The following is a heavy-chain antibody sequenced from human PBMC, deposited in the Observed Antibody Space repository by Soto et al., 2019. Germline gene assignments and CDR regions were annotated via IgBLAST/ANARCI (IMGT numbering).Heavy chain of an antibody. V-gene: IGHV3-13*01. Sequence: EVQLVESGGGLVQPGGSLRLSCAASGFTFSSYDMHWVRQATGKGLEWVSALGTAGDTYYPGSVKGRFTISRENAKNSLYLQMNSLRAGDTAVYYCARVVRGYCSGGSCYGGSYYYYMDVWGKGTTVTVSS. CDR3: ARVVRGYCSGGSCYGGSYYYYMDV. CDR2: LGTAGDT. J-gene: IGHJ6*03. CDR1: GFTFSSYD. D-gene: IGHD2-15*01.